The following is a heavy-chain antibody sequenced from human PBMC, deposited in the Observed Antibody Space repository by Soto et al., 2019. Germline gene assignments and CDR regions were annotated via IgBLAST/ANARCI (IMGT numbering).Heavy chain of an antibody. CDR3: ARDLLKQMATIRNSYYYYGMDV. CDR1: GYTFTSYG. CDR2: ISAYNGNT. D-gene: IGHD5-12*01. J-gene: IGHJ6*02. Sequence: GASVKVSCKASGYTFTSYGISWVRQAPGQGLEWMGWISAYNGNTNYAQKLQGRVTMTTDTSTSTAYMELRSLRSDDTAVYYCARDLLKQMATIRNSYYYYGMDVWGQGTTVTVSS. V-gene: IGHV1-18*04.